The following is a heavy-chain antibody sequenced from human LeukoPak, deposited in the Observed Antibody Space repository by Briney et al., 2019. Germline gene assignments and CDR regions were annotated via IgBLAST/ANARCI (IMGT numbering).Heavy chain of an antibody. CDR3: ARTCVDMTNGEDYFDY. J-gene: IGHJ4*02. D-gene: IGHD3-10*01. CDR1: GFTFSSYW. V-gene: IGHV3-30*03. Sequence: GGSLRLSCAASGFTFSSYWMHWVRQAPGKGLEWVAVISYDGSNKYYADSVKGRFTISRDNSKNTLYLQVNSLRAEDTAVYYCARTCVDMTNGEDYFDYWGQGTLVTVSS. CDR2: ISYDGSNK.